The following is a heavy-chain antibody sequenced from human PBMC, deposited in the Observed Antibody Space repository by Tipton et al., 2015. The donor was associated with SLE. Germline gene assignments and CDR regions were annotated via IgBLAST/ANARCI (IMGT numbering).Heavy chain of an antibody. CDR1: GFTFSSYG. Sequence: SLRLSCAASGFTFSSYGMHWVRQAPGKGLEWVAVISYDGSNKYYADSEKGRFTISRDNSKNTLYLQMNSLRAEDTAVYYCARTIAVAGSAFDIWGQGTMVTVSS. CDR2: ISYDGSNK. V-gene: IGHV3-30*03. CDR3: ARTIAVAGSAFDI. J-gene: IGHJ3*02. D-gene: IGHD6-19*01.